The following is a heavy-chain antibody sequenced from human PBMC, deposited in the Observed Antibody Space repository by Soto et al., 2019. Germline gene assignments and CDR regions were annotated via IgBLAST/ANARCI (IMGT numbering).Heavy chain of an antibody. V-gene: IGHV3-23*01. CDR3: AKGVPWNDNYSDS. CDR1: GFTFSSYA. Sequence: GGSLRLSCAASGFTFSSYAMSWVRQAPGKGLEWVSDIIGSGGSTNYADSVKGRFTLSRDNSKNTLYLQMNRLRVEDTAVYYCAKGVPWNDNYSDSRGEASPVTV. CDR2: IIGSGGST. D-gene: IGHD1-1*01. J-gene: IGHJ4*02.